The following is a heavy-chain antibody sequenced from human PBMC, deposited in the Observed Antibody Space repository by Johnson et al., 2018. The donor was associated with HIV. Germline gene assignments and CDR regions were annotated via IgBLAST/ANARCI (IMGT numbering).Heavy chain of an antibody. V-gene: IGHV3-66*01. CDR1: GFTVSSNY. Sequence: VQLVESGGGLVQPGGSLRLSCAASGFTVSSNYMSWVRQAPGKGLDWVSVIYSGGSTYYADSLKDRFTISRDNAKNSLDLQMNSLRAEDTAVYYCARDTSGEGRAFDIWGQGTMVTVSS. D-gene: IGHD3-10*01. J-gene: IGHJ3*02. CDR2: IYSGGST. CDR3: ARDTSGEGRAFDI.